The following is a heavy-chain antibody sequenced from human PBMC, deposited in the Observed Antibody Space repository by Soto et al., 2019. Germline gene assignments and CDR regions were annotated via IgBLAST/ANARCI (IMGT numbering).Heavy chain of an antibody. V-gene: IGHV5-51*01. CDR2: IHPADSDT. CDR1: GYSFTTSW. Sequence: GESLKLSCKGSGYSFTTSWIPWVRHMPGTGLEWVGIIHPADSDTTSSPSFQGQVTISADMSISTAYLRWRSLKASDTAIYYCARGISGRSAADYFDPRGQGTLVTVSS. CDR3: ARGISGRSAADYFDP. J-gene: IGHJ5*02. D-gene: IGHD6-25*01.